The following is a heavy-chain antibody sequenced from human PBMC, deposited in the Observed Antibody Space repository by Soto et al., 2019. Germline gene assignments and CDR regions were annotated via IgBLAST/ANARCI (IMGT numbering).Heavy chain of an antibody. J-gene: IGHJ4*02. Sequence: QVQLQESGPGLVKPSETLSLTCTVSGGSISSSSYYWGWIRQPPGKGLEWIGSIYYSGTTYYNPSLKSRVTIYVDTSKNQVSLKLSSVTAADTAVYYCARIAWIQLYHIPRCFDYWGQGTLVTVSS. CDR3: ARIAWIQLYHIPRCFDY. CDR1: GGSISSSSYY. V-gene: IGHV4-39*01. D-gene: IGHD5-18*01. CDR2: IYYSGTT.